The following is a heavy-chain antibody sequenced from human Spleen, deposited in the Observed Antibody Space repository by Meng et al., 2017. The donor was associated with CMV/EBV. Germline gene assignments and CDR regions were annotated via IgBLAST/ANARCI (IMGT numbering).Heavy chain of an antibody. V-gene: IGHV3-33*01. D-gene: IGHD6-13*01. CDR2: LLSDGSDK. J-gene: IGHJ5*02. CDR1: GFNFSSYD. CDR3: AREGSWYGWFDP. Sequence: GESLKISCAASGFNFSSYDMHWVRQAPGKGLEWVAGLLSDGSDKQYVDSVKGRFTISRDNARNSLFLEMRSLRVEDTAVYYCAREGSWYGWFDPWGQGTLVTVSS.